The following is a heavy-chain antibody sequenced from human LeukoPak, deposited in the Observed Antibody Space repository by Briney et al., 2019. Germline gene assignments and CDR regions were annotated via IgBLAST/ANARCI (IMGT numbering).Heavy chain of an antibody. Sequence: AESPLILCSGACDSITSYWIVHGRRMAGRDLEEMVTIYPGDSDTRYSPSFQGQVTISADKSISTAYLQWSSLKASDTAMYYCARRARRSGYDDAFDMWGEGTMVTVSS. J-gene: IGHJ3*02. CDR1: CDSITSYW. CDR3: ARRARRSGYDDAFDM. D-gene: IGHD3-22*01. CDR2: IYPGDSDT. V-gene: IGHV5-51*01.